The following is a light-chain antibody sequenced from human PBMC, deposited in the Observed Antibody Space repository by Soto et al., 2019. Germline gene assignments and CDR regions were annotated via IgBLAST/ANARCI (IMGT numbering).Light chain of an antibody. V-gene: IGLV2-14*01. Sequence: QSALTQPPSVSGSPGQSITISCTGTSSDVGGYNYVSWHRQHPGKAPKLMIYDVSHRPSGVSNRFSGSKSGNTASLTISGLQAGDEADYYCNSYTNNSTLVFGGGTQLTVL. CDR2: DVS. J-gene: IGLJ2*01. CDR1: SSDVGGYNY. CDR3: NSYTNNSTLV.